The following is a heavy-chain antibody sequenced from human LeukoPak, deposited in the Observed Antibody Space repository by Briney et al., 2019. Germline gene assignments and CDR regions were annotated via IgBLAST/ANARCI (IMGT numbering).Heavy chain of an antibody. CDR1: GGSISSYY. V-gene: IGHV4-59*08. J-gene: IGHJ4*02. CDR3: ARGGGSYYFDY. CDR2: IYYSGST. Sequence: SETLSLTCTVSGGSISSYYWSWIRQPPGKGLEWIGYIYYSGSTNYNPSLKSRVTISVDTSKNQFSLKLSSVTAADTAVYYCARGGGSYYFDYWGQGTLVTVSS. D-gene: IGHD1-26*01.